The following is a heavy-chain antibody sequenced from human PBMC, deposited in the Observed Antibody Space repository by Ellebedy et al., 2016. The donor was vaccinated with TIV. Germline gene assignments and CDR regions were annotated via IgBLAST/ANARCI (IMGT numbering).Heavy chain of an antibody. J-gene: IGHJ6*02. Sequence: GGSLRLSXAASGFTFSSYAISWVRQAPGQGLEWMGGIIPIFGTANYAQKFQGRVTITADKSTSTAYMELSSLRSEDTAVYYCARGAQIMIGGLGPLYYYYYGMDVWGQGTTVTVSS. V-gene: IGHV1-69*06. CDR1: GFTFSSYA. CDR3: ARGAQIMIGGLGPLYYYYYGMDV. D-gene: IGHD3-16*01. CDR2: IIPIFGTA.